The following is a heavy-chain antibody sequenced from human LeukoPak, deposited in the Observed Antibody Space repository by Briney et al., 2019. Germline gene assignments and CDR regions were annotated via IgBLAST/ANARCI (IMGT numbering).Heavy chain of an antibody. CDR1: GFTFDDWG. Sequence: PWGSLRLSCSASGFTFDDWGMSWVRQAPCKGLDWNAGINWNGGSSGDADSVKCRTTISRVKSNNSLYPRMNCLRAEDTALYYCSFFKQKAAYEILTGYPAGGDYWGQGTLVTVSS. CDR3: SFFKQKAAYEILTGYPAGGDY. D-gene: IGHD3-9*01. J-gene: IGHJ4*02. CDR2: INWNGGSS. V-gene: IGHV3-20*04.